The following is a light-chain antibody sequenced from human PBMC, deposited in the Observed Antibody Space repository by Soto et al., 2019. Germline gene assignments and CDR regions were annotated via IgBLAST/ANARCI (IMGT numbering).Light chain of an antibody. Sequence: QLVLTQSPSASASLGASVKLTCTLSSAHSSYAIAWHQQQPEKGPRYMMKVNSDGSHSKGDGIPDRFSGSSSGADRYLTISSLQSEDEADYYCQTWGTGSVVFGGGTKVTVL. J-gene: IGLJ2*01. V-gene: IGLV4-69*01. CDR1: SAHSSYA. CDR3: QTWGTGSVV. CDR2: VNSDGSH.